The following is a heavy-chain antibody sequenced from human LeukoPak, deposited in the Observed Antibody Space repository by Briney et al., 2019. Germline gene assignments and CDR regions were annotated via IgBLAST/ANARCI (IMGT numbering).Heavy chain of an antibody. CDR2: INPDDGST. D-gene: IGHD2-21*01. J-gene: IGHJ3*02. V-gene: IGHV3-74*01. Sequence: GGSLRLSCAASGFTFRKYWLHWVRQAPGKGLVWVSRINPDDGSTSYADSVKGRFTISRDNAKSTLYLQMNSLRAEDTAVYYCLTIVETDLDAFDIWGQGTKVTVSS. CDR3: LTIVETDLDAFDI. CDR1: GFTFRKYW.